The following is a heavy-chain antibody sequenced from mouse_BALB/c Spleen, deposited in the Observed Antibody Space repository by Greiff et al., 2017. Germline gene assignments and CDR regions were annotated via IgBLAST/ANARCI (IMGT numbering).Heavy chain of an antibody. D-gene: IGHD4-1*01. V-gene: IGHV14-3*02. CDR1: GFNIKDTY. J-gene: IGHJ4*01. Sequence: EVKVVESGAELVKPGASVKLSCTASGFNIKDTYMHWVKQRPEQGLEWIGRIDPANGNTKYDPKFQGKATITADTSSNTAYLQLSSLTSEDTAVYYCARDPGYAMDYWGQGTSVTVSS. CDR3: ARDPGYAMDY. CDR2: IDPANGNT.